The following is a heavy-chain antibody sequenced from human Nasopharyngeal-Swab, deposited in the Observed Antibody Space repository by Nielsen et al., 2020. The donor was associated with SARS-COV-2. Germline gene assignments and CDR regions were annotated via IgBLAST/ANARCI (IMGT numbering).Heavy chain of an antibody. CDR3: AHYSSGSLSSPRGRGYFDY. D-gene: IGHD1-26*01. CDR1: GGSFSGYY. J-gene: IGHJ4*02. Sequence: SQTLSLTCAVYGGSFSGYYWSWIRQLPGKGLERIGEINHSGSTNYNPSLKSRVTISVDTSKNQFSLKLSSVTAADTAVYYCAHYSSGSLSSPRGRGYFDYWGQGTLVTVSS. V-gene: IGHV4-34*01. CDR2: INHSGST.